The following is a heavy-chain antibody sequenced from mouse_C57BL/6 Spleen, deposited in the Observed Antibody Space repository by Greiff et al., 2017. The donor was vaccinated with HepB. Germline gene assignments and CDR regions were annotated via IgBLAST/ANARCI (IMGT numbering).Heavy chain of an antibody. J-gene: IGHJ1*03. V-gene: IGHV1-55*01. CDR1: GYTFTSYW. D-gene: IGHD1-1*01. Sequence: QVQLQQPGAELVKPGASVKMSCKASGYTFTSYWITWVKQRPGQGLEWIGDIYPGSGSTNYNEKFKSKATLTVDTSSSTAYMQLSSLTSEDSAVYYCARSGDYYGSSPWYFDVWGTGTTVTVSS. CDR3: ARSGDYYGSSPWYFDV. CDR2: IYPGSGST.